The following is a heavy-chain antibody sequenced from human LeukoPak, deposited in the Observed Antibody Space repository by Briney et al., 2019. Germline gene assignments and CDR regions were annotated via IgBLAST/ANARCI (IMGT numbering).Heavy chain of an antibody. J-gene: IGHJ4*02. D-gene: IGHD2-15*01. CDR2: IYYSGST. Sequence: SETLSLTCTVSGGSISSYHWSWIRQPPGKGLEWIGYIYYSGSTNYNPSLKSRVTISVDTSKSQFSLKLSSVTAADTAVYYCARDLGTGGMSHPYYFDYWGQGTLVTVSS. CDR1: GGSISSYH. V-gene: IGHV4-59*01. CDR3: ARDLGTGGMSHPYYFDY.